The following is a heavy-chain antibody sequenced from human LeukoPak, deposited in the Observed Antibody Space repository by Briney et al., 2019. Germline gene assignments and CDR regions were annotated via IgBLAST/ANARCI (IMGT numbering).Heavy chain of an antibody. CDR1: GFTFSSNG. V-gene: IGHV3-30*02. CDR3: ARVYLERLTAGYFDH. D-gene: IGHD2-8*01. Sequence: PGGSLRLSCAASGFTFSSNGMHWVRQAPGRGLEWVAFIRFDGGKRDYTDSVKGRFTISRDNSKNTLYLQMNSLRDEDSATYYCARVYLERLTAGYFDHWGQGTLVTVSP. CDR2: IRFDGGKR. J-gene: IGHJ4*02.